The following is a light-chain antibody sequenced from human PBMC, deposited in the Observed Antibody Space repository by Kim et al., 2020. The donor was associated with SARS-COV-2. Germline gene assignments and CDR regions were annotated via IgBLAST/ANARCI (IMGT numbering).Light chain of an antibody. V-gene: IGKV3-20*01. CDR3: QQYGSSLIT. J-gene: IGKJ5*01. CDR2: GAS. CDR1: QSVSSSY. Sequence: SPGERATLSCRARQSVSSSYLAWYQQKPGQAPRLLIYGASSRATGIPDRFSGSGSGTDFTLTISRLEPEDFAVYYCQQYGSSLITFGQGTRLEIK.